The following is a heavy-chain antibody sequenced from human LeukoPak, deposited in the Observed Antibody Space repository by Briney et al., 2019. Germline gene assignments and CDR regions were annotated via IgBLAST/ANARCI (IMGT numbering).Heavy chain of an antibody. CDR3: ASTGVVVPAAIHPPPYYMDV. D-gene: IGHD2-2*02. Sequence: SETLSLTCTVSGGSISSYYWSWIRQPPGKGLEWIGYIYYSGSTSYNPSLKSRVTISVDTSKNQFSLKLSSVTAADTAVYYCASTGVVVPAAIHPPPYYMDVWGKGTTVTVSS. CDR1: GGSISSYY. CDR2: IYYSGST. J-gene: IGHJ6*03. V-gene: IGHV4-59*01.